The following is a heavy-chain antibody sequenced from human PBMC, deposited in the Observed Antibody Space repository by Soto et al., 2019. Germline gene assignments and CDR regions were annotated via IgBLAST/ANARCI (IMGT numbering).Heavy chain of an antibody. V-gene: IGHV4-59*01. D-gene: IGHD6-13*01. Sequence: SETLSLTCTVSGGSISSYYWSWIRQPPGKGLEWIGYIYYSGSTNYNPPLKSRVTISVDTSKNQFSLKLSSVTAADTAVYYCAREYGSSSHFDYWGQGTLVTVSS. J-gene: IGHJ4*02. CDR3: AREYGSSSHFDY. CDR2: IYYSGST. CDR1: GGSISSYY.